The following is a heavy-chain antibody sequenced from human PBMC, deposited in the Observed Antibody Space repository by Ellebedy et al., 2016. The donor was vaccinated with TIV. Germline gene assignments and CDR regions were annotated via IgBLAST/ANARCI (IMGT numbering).Heavy chain of an antibody. CDR2: IYYSGST. Sequence: MPSETLSLTCPVSGGSISSYYWSWIRKPPGKGLEWIWYIYYSGSTNYNPSLKSRVTMSVDTSKNPLSLKLNSVTAAGTAVYYWARQDYGDLFDYWGQGTLVTVSS. CDR3: ARQDYGDLFDY. D-gene: IGHD4-17*01. CDR1: GGSISSYY. J-gene: IGHJ4*02. V-gene: IGHV4-59*01.